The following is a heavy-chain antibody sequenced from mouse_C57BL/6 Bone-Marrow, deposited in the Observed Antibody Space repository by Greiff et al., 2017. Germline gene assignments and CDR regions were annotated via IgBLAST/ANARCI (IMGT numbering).Heavy chain of an antibody. Sequence: QVHVKQPGAELVKPGASVTLSCKASGYTFTSYWMHWVKQRPGQGLEWIGMIHPNSGSTNYNEKFKSKATLTVDKSSSTAYMQLSSLTSEDSAVYYCARNGYYYGSSWFAYWGQGTLVTVSA. CDR2: IHPNSGST. CDR3: ARNGYYYGSSWFAY. D-gene: IGHD1-1*01. V-gene: IGHV1-64*01. CDR1: GYTFTSYW. J-gene: IGHJ3*01.